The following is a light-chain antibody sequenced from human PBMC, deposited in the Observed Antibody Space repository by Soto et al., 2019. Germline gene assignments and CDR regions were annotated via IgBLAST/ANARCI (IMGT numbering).Light chain of an antibody. J-gene: IGKJ1*01. V-gene: IGKV1-39*01. CDR2: VAS. CDR3: QESYSTS. CDR1: HYISTY. Sequence: DIQITQSPSSVSASVGDSLTITCRASHYISTYLNWYQQKPGKAPKLLIYVASNLQSGVPSRFSGSGSGTDFTLTISSLQPEDIATYYCQESYSTSFGQGTMVDVK.